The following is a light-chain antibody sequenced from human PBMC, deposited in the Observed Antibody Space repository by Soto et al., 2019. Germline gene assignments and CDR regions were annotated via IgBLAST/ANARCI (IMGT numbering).Light chain of an antibody. CDR2: SAS. CDR3: QQSYSNPT. CDR1: QSISTF. J-gene: IGKJ4*01. Sequence: DIQMTQSPSSLSASVGDRVTITCRASQSISTFLNWYQQKPGKAPNLLINSASSLQSGVPARFSGSGSGTDFTLSISSLQPEDFATYYCQQSYSNPTFGGGTKVEIK. V-gene: IGKV1-39*01.